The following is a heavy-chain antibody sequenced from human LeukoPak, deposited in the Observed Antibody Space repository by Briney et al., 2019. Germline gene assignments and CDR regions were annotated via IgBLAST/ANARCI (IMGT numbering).Heavy chain of an antibody. V-gene: IGHV3-7*01. J-gene: IGHJ4*01. CDR1: GFTFSSYW. CDR3: ARDGTAPGLYFDL. D-gene: IGHD6-13*01. CDR2: TRQDGGEK. Sequence: GGSLRLSCAVSGFTFSSYWMNWVRQAPGKGPEWVASTRQDGGEKSYVDSVKGRFTISRDNTKDSLYLQMSSLRAEDTAVYYCARDGTAPGLYFDLWGQGTLVTVSS.